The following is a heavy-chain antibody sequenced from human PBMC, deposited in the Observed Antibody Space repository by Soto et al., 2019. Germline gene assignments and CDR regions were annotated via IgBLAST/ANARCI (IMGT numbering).Heavy chain of an antibody. D-gene: IGHD2-21*01. CDR1: GASISSGGYY. Sequence: SETLSLTCSVSGASISSGGYYWNWIRQHPGKGLEWIGYIYYSGTTYYNPSLKSRVTISVDTSKKQFSLKLSSVTAADTAVYYCAASCVGCGGFNYYGMDVWGQGTTVTVSS. J-gene: IGHJ6*02. CDR2: IYYSGTT. CDR3: AASCVGCGGFNYYGMDV. V-gene: IGHV4-31*03.